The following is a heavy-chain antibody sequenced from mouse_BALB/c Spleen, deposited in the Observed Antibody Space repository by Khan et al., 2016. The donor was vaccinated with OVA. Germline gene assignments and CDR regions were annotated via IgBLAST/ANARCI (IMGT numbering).Heavy chain of an antibody. J-gene: IGHJ4*01. D-gene: IGHD2-10*01. V-gene: IGHV9-3-1*01. CDR1: GYSFTNYG. CDR2: INTYTGEP. CDR3: ARPPYFSYTLDY. Sequence: QIQLVQSGPELKKPGETVKISCKASGYSFTNYGINWVKQSPGKALKWMGWINTYTGEPTYADDFKGRFAFSLETSANTAYLQINILKNEDTATYFCARPPYFSYTLDYWGQGTSVTVSP.